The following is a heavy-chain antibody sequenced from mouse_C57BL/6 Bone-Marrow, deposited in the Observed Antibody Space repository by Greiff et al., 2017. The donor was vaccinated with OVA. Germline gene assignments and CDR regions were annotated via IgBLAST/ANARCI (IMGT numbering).Heavy chain of an antibody. Sequence: VQRVESGAELVRPGASVTLSCKASGYTFTDYEMHWVKQTPVHGLEWIGAIDPETGGTAYNQKFKGKAILTADKSSSTAYMELRSLTSEDSAVYYCTRGAYGNCDYWGQGTTLTVSS. CDR1: GYTFTDYE. CDR2: IDPETGGT. J-gene: IGHJ2*01. CDR3: TRGAYGNCDY. D-gene: IGHD2-1*01. V-gene: IGHV1-15*01.